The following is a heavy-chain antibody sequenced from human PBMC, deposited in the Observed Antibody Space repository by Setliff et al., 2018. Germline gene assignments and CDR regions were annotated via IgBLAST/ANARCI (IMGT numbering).Heavy chain of an antibody. CDR1: EYTFTNYW. V-gene: IGHV5-51*01. J-gene: IGHJ4*02. Sequence: GESLKISCKASEYTFTNYWIVWVRQMPGKGLEWMGVVYCGDSNTRYSPSFQGQVTISADKSISTAYLQWSSLKASDTPVHYCAKDTYYSDSSGYYVFDYWGQGTLVTVSS. D-gene: IGHD3-22*01. CDR2: VYCGDSNT. CDR3: AKDTYYSDSSGYYVFDY.